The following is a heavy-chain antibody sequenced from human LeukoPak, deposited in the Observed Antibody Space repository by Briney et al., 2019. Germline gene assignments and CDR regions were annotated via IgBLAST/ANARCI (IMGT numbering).Heavy chain of an antibody. Sequence: GGSLRLSCAASGFTFSSYAMHWVRQAPGKGLEWVAVISYDGSNKYYADSVKGRFTISRDNSKNTLYLQMNSLRAEDTAVYYCVKEVVATIPPLWGQGTLVTVSS. J-gene: IGHJ4*02. D-gene: IGHD5-12*01. CDR3: VKEVVATIPPL. CDR1: GFTFSSYA. CDR2: ISYDGSNK. V-gene: IGHV3-30-3*01.